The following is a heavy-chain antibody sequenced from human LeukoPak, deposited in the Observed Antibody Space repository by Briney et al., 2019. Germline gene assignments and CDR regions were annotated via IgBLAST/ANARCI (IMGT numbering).Heavy chain of an antibody. V-gene: IGHV4-59*01. D-gene: IGHD4-23*01. Sequence: SETLSLTCTVSGGPISSYYWSWIRKPPGKGLEWIGYIYYSGSTNYNPSLKSRVTISVDTSKNQFSLKLSSVTAADTAVYYCARASYGGYFDYWGRGTLVTVSS. CDR2: IYYSGST. J-gene: IGHJ4*02. CDR1: GGPISSYY. CDR3: ARASYGGYFDY.